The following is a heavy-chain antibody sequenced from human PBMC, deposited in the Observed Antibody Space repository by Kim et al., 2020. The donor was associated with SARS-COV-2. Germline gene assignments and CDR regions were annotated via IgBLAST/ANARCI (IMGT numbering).Heavy chain of an antibody. CDR1: GGTFSSYA. CDR3: ARDQEPQDRPRIVVTGMDV. D-gene: IGHD2-2*01. CDR2: IIPIFGTA. J-gene: IGHJ6*02. V-gene: IGHV1-69*13. Sequence: SVKVSCKASGGTFSSYAISWVRQAPGQGLEWMGGIIPIFGTANYAQKFQGRVTITADESTSTAYMELSSLRSEDTAVYYCARDQEPQDRPRIVVTGMDVWGQGTTVTVSS.